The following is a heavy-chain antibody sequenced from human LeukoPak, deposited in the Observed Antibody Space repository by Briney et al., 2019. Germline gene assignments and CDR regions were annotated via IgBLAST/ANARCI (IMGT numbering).Heavy chain of an antibody. CDR1: GFSFSVYW. V-gene: IGHV3-23*01. CDR2: TSSSDAGT. J-gene: IGHJ4*02. CDR3: ARAPVTSCRGAFCYPFDI. Sequence: PGGSLRLSCAASGFSFSVYWMHGVRQARGKGPVWVSATSSSDAGTYHAESVRGRFTISRDNSKNTLYLQMNSLRADDAAVYYCARAPVTSCRGAFCYPFDIWGQGTLVTVSS. D-gene: IGHD2-15*01.